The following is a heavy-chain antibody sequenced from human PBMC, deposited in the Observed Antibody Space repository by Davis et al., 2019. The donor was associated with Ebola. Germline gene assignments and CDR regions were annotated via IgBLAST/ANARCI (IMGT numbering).Heavy chain of an antibody. CDR2: ISSNGGST. J-gene: IGHJ4*02. V-gene: IGHV3-64*04. CDR3: TRTRSGSYEVFDY. D-gene: IGHD3-10*01. Sequence: GESLKISCSASGFTFSSYAMHWVRQAPGKGLEYVSAISSNGGSTYYADSVKGRFTISRDNSKNTLYLQMNSLRAEDTAVYYCTRTRSGSYEVFDYWGQGTLVTVSS. CDR1: GFTFSSYA.